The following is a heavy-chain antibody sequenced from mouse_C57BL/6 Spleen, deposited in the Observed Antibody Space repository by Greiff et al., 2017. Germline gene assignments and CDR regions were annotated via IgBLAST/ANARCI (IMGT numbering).Heavy chain of an antibody. D-gene: IGHD1-1*01. CDR2: IYPSDSET. CDR3: ARRDYYGSSYYFDY. CDR1: GYTFTSYW. Sequence: VKLQQPGAELVRPGSSVKLSCKASGYTFTSYWMDWVKQRPGQGLEWIGNIYPSDSETHYNQKFKDKATLTVDKSSSTAYMQLSSLTSEDSAVYYCARRDYYGSSYYFDYWGQGTTLTVSS. J-gene: IGHJ2*01. V-gene: IGHV1-61*01.